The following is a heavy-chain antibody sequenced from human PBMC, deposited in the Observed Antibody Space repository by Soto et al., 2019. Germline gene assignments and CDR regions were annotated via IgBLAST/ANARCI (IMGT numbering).Heavy chain of an antibody. CDR2: IGDSSTI. V-gene: IGHV3-48*01. J-gene: IGHJ2*01. CDR3: VRKVDL. CDR1: GFTFSSNG. Sequence: EVQLVESGGGLVQPGGSLRLSCAASGFTFSSNGMNWVRQAPGKGLEWVSYIGDSSTIHYADSVKGRFTISRDNAKHSLYLQMNSLRVEDTAVCYCVRKVDLWGRGTLVTVSS.